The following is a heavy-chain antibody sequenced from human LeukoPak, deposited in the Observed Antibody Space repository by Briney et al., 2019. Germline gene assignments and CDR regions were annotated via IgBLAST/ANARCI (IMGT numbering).Heavy chain of an antibody. D-gene: IGHD3-22*01. CDR1: GGSFSGYY. V-gene: IGHV4-34*01. Sequence: PSETLSLTCAVYGGSFSGYYWSWIRQPPGKGLEWIGEINHSGSTNYNPSLKSRVTISVDTSKNQFSLKLSSVTAADTAVYYCARTPSYYYDSNXXXQHWGQGTLVTVSS. CDR2: INHSGST. CDR3: ARTPSYYYDSNXXXQH. J-gene: IGHJ1*01.